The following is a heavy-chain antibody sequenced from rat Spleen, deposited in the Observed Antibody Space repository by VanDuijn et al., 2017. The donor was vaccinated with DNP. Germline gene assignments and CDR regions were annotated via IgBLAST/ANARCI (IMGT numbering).Heavy chain of an antibody. D-gene: IGHD1-7*01. CDR3: ARGDYGYKGYYFDY. Sequence: QVQLQQSGAELAKPGSSVKISCKASGYTFTSYYISWIKQTTGQGLECIGYINTGSGSANYNEKFKGKATLTIDKSSSTAFMQLSSLTPDDSAVFYCARGDYGYKGYYFDYWGQGVMVTVSS. CDR1: GYTFTSYY. J-gene: IGHJ2*01. CDR2: INTGSGSA. V-gene: IGHV1-43*01.